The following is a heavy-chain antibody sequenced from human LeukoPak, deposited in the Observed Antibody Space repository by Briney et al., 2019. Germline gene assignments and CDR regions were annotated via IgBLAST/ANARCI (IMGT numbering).Heavy chain of an antibody. CDR2: IKQDGSEK. CDR3: ARDNWNYVNDY. V-gene: IGHV3-7*03. CDR1: GFTFSSCW. Sequence: GGSLRPSCAASGFTFSSCWMSWVRQAPGKGLEWVANIKQDGSEKYYVDSVKGRFTISRDNAKNSLYLQMNSLRAEDTAAYYCARDNWNYVNDYWGQGTLVTVSS. D-gene: IGHD1-7*01. J-gene: IGHJ4*02.